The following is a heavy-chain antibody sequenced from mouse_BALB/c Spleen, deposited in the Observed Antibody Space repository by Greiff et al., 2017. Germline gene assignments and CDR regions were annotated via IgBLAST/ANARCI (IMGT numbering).Heavy chain of an antibody. J-gene: IGHJ4*01. V-gene: IGHV5-17*02. CDR1: GFSFSSFG. CDR2: ISSGSSTI. CDR3: ARGSSYGNYGMDY. Sequence: EVQVVESGGGLVQPGGSRKLSCAVSGFSFSSFGMHWVRQAPEKGLEWVAYISSGSSTIYYADTVKGRFTISRDNPKNTLFLQMTSLRSEDTAMYYCARGSSYGNYGMDYWGQGTSVTVSS. D-gene: IGHD2-1*01.